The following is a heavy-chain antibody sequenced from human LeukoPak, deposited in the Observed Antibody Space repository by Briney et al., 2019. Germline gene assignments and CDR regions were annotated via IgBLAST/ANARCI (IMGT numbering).Heavy chain of an antibody. CDR2: INPNSGVT. CDR1: GYTFTDYY. Sequence: ASVKVSCKASGYTFTDYYVHWVRQAPGQGLEWMGWINPNSGVTNYAQKFQGRVTMTRDTSISTAYMELSGLRSDDAAVFYCARAPLPPGDFDYWGQGALVTVSS. J-gene: IGHJ4*02. D-gene: IGHD3-10*01. V-gene: IGHV1-2*02. CDR3: ARAPLPPGDFDY.